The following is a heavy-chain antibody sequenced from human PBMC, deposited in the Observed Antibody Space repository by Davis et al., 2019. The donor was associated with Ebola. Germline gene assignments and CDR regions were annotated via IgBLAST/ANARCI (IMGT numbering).Heavy chain of an antibody. V-gene: IGHV3-30-3*01. Sequence: PGGSLRLSCGASGFMFSSYTIYWVRQAPGRGLEWVAAISDNGDKREYADSVKGRFTISRDNSKSTSYLHMNILRFEDTALYFCARGYFDWPPGSFFDSWGQGTLVTVSS. CDR1: GFMFSSYT. CDR2: ISDNGDKR. D-gene: IGHD3-9*01. CDR3: ARGYFDWPPGSFFDS. J-gene: IGHJ4*02.